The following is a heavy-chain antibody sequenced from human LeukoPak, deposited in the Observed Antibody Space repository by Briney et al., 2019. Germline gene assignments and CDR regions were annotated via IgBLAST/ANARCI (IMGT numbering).Heavy chain of an antibody. V-gene: IGHV3-48*01. D-gene: IGHD3-22*01. CDR2: ISSSSSTI. J-gene: IGHJ4*02. Sequence: PGGSLRLSCAASGFTFSSYSMNWVRQAPGKGLEWVSYISSSSSTIYYADSVKGRFTISRDNSKDTLYLQMNSLRTEDTAVYYCAKNSGYDYDSSGYYYFDYWGQGTLVTVSS. CDR3: AKNSGYDYDSSGYYYFDY. CDR1: GFTFSSYS.